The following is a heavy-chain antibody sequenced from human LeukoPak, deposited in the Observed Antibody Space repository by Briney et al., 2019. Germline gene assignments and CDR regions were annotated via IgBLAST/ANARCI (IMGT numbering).Heavy chain of an antibody. CDR3: ARRWGHFDY. D-gene: IGHD7-27*01. V-gene: IGHV4-39*01. J-gene: IGHJ4*02. CDR2: IYYSGST. Sequence: WVRQAPGKGLEWIGSIYYSGSTYYNPSLKSRVTISIYTSKNQFSLKLSSVTAADTAVYYCARRWGHFDYWGQGTLVTVSS.